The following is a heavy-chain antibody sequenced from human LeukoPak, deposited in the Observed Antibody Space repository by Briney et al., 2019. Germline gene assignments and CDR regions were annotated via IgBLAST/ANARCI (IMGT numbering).Heavy chain of an antibody. D-gene: IGHD1-26*01. CDR1: GFTFSSYG. CDR3: ARDGAYSGSYRAAFDI. CDR2: IWYDGSNK. Sequence: GGSLRLSCAASGFTFSSYGMHWVRRAPGKGLEGVAVIWYDGSNKYYADSVKGRFTISRDNSKNSLYLQMNSLRAEDTAVYYCARDGAYSGSYRAAFDIWGQGTMVTVSS. J-gene: IGHJ3*02. V-gene: IGHV3-33*01.